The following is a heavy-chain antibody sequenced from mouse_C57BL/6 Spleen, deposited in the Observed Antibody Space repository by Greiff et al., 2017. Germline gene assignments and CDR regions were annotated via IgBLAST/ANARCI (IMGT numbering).Heavy chain of an antibody. Sequence: QVQLQQSGAELLRPGASVTLSCKASGYTFTDYEMHWVKQTPVHGLEWIGAIDPETGGTAYNQKFKGKAILTADKSSSTAYMELRSLISEDSAVYYCTRYYYGAWGQGTLVTVSA. J-gene: IGHJ3*01. CDR3: TRYYYGA. CDR2: IDPETGGT. V-gene: IGHV1-15*01. CDR1: GYTFTDYE. D-gene: IGHD1-1*01.